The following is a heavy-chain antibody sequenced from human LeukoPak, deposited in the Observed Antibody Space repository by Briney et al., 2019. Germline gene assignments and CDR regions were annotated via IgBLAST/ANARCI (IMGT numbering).Heavy chain of an antibody. V-gene: IGHV3-30*04. CDR2: IADDGSNK. D-gene: IGHD2-2*03. Sequence: GGSLRLSCAASGFTFSSYAMHWVRQAPGKGLGWVAVIADDGSNKYYADSVKGRFTISRDNSNNTLFLQMNSLRAEDTAVYYCARVDDLDAFDTWGQGTMVTVSS. CDR1: GFTFSSYA. CDR3: ARVDDLDAFDT. J-gene: IGHJ3*02.